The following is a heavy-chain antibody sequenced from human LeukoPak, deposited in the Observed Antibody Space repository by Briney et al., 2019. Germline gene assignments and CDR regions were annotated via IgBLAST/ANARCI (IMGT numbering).Heavy chain of an antibody. V-gene: IGHV3-53*01. CDR2: IYSGGST. J-gene: IGHJ3*02. CDR3: AREDYYDSSGRDAFDI. CDR1: GFTVSSNY. Sequence: GGSLRLSCAASGFTVSSNYMSWVRQAPGKGLEWVSVIYSGGSTYYADSVKGRFTISRDNSKNTLYLQMNSLRAEDTAVYYCAREDYYDSSGRDAFDIWGQGTMVTVSS. D-gene: IGHD3-22*01.